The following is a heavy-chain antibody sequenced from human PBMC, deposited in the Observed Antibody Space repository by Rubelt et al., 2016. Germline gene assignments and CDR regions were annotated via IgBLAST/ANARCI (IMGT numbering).Heavy chain of an antibody. J-gene: IGHJ4*02. D-gene: IGHD1-26*01. V-gene: IGHV3-11*06. CDR3: ASIVGAAG. Sequence: GGFTISRDNAKNSLYLQMNSLRAEDTAVYYCASIVGAAGWGQGTLVTVSS.